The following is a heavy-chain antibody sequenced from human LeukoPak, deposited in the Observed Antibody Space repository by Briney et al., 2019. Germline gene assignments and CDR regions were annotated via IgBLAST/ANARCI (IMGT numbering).Heavy chain of an antibody. Sequence: GGSLRLSCAASGFTSGSNGMNWVRQAPGKGLEWISYISSSSSTIYYADSVKGRFTISRNNANNSVSLQMNNLRAEDTAVYYCARDSTYYLRYGYFDSWGQGILVTVSS. CDR3: ARDSTYYLRYGYFDS. CDR2: ISSSSSTI. CDR1: GFTSGSNG. J-gene: IGHJ4*02. D-gene: IGHD3-22*01. V-gene: IGHV3-48*04.